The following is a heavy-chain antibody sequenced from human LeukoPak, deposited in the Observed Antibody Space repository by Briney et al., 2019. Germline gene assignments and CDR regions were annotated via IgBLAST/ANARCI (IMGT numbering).Heavy chain of an antibody. D-gene: IGHD6-13*01. CDR1: GFTFSSYA. CDR2: ISYGGGST. Sequence: GGSPRLSCAASGFTFSSYAMTWVRQAPGKGLEWVSAISYGGGSTYYADSVKGRFTISRDNSKNTLYLQMNSLRAEDTAVYYCAKDPCNGYSSSHFDYWGQGTLVTVSS. CDR3: AKDPCNGYSSSHFDY. V-gene: IGHV3-23*01. J-gene: IGHJ4*02.